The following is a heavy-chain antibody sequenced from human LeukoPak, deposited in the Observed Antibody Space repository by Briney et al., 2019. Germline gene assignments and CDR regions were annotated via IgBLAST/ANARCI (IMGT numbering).Heavy chain of an antibody. CDR2: IGISGSAM. CDR3: AREVKTASGTWWFDA. CDR1: GFTFSSHE. J-gene: IGHJ5*02. Sequence: GGSLRLSCAASGFTFSSHEMNWVRQTPGKGLDRVAYIGISGSAMYYADSVKGRFTISRDNARDSLYLQMNSLRAEDTAVYYCAREVKTASGTWWFDAWGQGTLVTVSS. V-gene: IGHV3-48*03. D-gene: IGHD6-13*01.